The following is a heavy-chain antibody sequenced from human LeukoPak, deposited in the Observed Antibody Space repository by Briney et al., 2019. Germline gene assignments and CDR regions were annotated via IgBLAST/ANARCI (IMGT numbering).Heavy chain of an antibody. CDR2: IWYDASNA. Sequence: PGGSLRLSCAASGFTFSSSGMHWVRQAPGKGLEWVSVIWYDASNAYYADSVRGRFTISSDTSKNTLYLQMNSLRAEDTAVYYCARDLSPVVRASPMGYWGQGTLVTVSS. CDR3: ARDLSPVVRASPMGY. J-gene: IGHJ4*02. V-gene: IGHV3-33*01. CDR1: GFTFSSSG. D-gene: IGHD3-10*01.